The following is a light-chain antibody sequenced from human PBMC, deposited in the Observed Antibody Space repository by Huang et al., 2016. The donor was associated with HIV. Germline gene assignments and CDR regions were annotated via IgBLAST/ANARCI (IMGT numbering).Light chain of an antibody. J-gene: IGKJ1*01. V-gene: IGKV3-20*01. CDR2: GES. CDR1: QSVSDKY. Sequence: ETVLTQSPGTLSLSPGQRATISCRASQSVSDKYLAWYQQKPGQAPRLLIYGESGRATGITDKFSGSGAGTDFTLTNIRLEPEDSAVYYCQQYGNSPGTFGQGTKVEIK. CDR3: QQYGNSPGT.